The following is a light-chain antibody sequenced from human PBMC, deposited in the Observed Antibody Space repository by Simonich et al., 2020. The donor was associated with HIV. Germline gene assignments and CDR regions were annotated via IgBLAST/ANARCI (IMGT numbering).Light chain of an antibody. CDR1: SGSIASNY. Sequence: NFMLTQPHSVSESPGKTVTISCPRSSGSIASNYVQWYQQRPGIAPTTVIYDDNLRPSGVPDRFSGSIDSSSNSASLTISGLKTEDEADYYCQSYDNSNLVFGGGTKLTVL. CDR3: QSYDNSNLV. V-gene: IGLV6-57*03. J-gene: IGLJ3*02. CDR2: DDN.